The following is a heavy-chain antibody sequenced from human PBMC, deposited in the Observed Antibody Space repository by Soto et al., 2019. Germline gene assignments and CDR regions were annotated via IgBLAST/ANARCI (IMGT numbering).Heavy chain of an antibody. D-gene: IGHD5-12*01. J-gene: IGHJ6*02. CDR2: IIPIFGTA. V-gene: IGHV1-69*12. CDR3: ARETYRDGYKVWSGSDV. CDR1: GGTFSSYA. Sequence: QVQLVQSGAEVKKPGSSVKVSCKASGGTFSSYAISWVRQAPGQGLEWMGGIIPIFGTANYAQKFQGRVTITADESTSTAYMELSSLRSEDTAVYYCARETYRDGYKVWSGSDVWGQGTTVTVSS.